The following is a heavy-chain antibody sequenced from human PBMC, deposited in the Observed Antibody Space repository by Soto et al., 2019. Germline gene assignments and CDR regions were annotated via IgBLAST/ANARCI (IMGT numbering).Heavy chain of an antibody. CDR2: INANSGGT. D-gene: IGHD6-13*01. V-gene: IGHV1-2*02. CDR1: GYTFSDYY. CDR3: ASGGSSNWPDF. J-gene: IGHJ4*02. Sequence: QVQLVQSGAEVKKPGASVKVSCKASGYTFSDYYMHWVRQAPGQGLEWMGWINANSGGTNYPQKFQGRVTMTRDTSISTAYMELSSLRSDDTAVYYCASGGSSNWPDFWVQGTLVTVSS.